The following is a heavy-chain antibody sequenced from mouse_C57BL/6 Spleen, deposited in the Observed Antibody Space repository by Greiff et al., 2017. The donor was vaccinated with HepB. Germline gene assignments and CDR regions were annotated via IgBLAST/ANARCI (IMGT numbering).Heavy chain of an antibody. CDR2: IHPNSGST. D-gene: IGHD1-1*01. V-gene: IGHV1-64*01. J-gene: IGHJ4*01. Sequence: QVQLQQSGAELVKPGASVKLSCKASGYTFTSYWMHWVKQRPGQGLEWIGMIHPNSGSTNYNEKFKSKATLTVEKSSSTAYMQLSSLTSEDSAVYYWARGESTTAMDYWGQGTSVTVSS. CDR1: GYTFTSYW. CDR3: ARGESTTAMDY.